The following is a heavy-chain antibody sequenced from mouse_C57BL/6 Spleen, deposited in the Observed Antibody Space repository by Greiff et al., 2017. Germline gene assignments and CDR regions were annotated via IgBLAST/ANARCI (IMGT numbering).Heavy chain of an antibody. V-gene: IGHV3-1*01. CDR1: GYSITSGYD. Sequence: DVHLVESGPGMVKPSQSLSLTCTVTGYSITSGYDWHWIRHFPGNKLEWMGYISYSGSTNYNPSLKSRISITHDTSKNHFFLKLNSVTTEDTATYYCAGYDYDAGGFAYWGQGTLVTVSA. CDR3: AGYDYDAGGFAY. J-gene: IGHJ3*01. D-gene: IGHD2-4*01. CDR2: ISYSGST.